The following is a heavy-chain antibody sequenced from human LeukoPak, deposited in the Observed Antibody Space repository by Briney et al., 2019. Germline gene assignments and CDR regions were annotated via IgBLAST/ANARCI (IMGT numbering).Heavy chain of an antibody. D-gene: IGHD4-23*01. CDR2: IYSGGST. Sequence: GGSLRLSCAASGFTVSSNYMSWVRQAPGKGLEWVSVIYSGGSTYYADSVKGRFTISRDNSKNTLYLQMNSLRAEDTAVYYCARDTRMVTGAFDIWGQGTMVTVSS. V-gene: IGHV3-53*01. CDR1: GFTVSSNY. CDR3: ARDTRMVTGAFDI. J-gene: IGHJ3*02.